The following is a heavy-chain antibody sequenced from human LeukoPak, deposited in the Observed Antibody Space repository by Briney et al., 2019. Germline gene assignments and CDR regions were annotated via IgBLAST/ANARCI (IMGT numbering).Heavy chain of an antibody. CDR2: IKQDGSEK. D-gene: IGHD5-18*01. CDR3: ARDRREIKLWPREYYYYYMDV. CDR1: GFTFSSYG. V-gene: IGHV3-7*01. Sequence: PGRSLRLSCAASGFTFSSYGMHWVRQAPGKGLEWVANIKQDGSEKFYVDSVKGRFTISRDNAKNSLNLQMNRLRAEDTAVYYCARDRREIKLWPREYYYYYMDVWGKGTTVTISS. J-gene: IGHJ6*03.